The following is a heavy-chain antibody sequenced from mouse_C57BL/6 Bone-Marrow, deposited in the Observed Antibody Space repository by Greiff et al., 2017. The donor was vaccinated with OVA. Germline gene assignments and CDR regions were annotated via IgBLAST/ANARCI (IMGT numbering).Heavy chain of an antibody. D-gene: IGHD2-2*01. V-gene: IGHV1-80*01. CDR2: NHPGDGDT. CDR1: GYAFSSYW. J-gene: IGHJ4*01. Sequence: LVESGASVKIPCKASGYAFSSYWMTWVKQRIGRGLEWNGQNHPGDGDTNSNGTFKGKDTLTADKSSSTGYMQLSGLTSEDSAVYFCARPGLHQYYAMDYWGQGTSVTVSS. CDR3: ARPGLHQYYAMDY.